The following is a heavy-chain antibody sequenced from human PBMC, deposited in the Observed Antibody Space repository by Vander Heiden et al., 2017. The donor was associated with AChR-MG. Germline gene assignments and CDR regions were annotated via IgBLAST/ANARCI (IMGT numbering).Heavy chain of an antibody. Sequence: LQLQESGPGLVKPSETLSLTCTVPGGPISSSSYYWGWTRQPQGKGLEWIGRSYYSGSTYYNPSLKSRVTISVDTSKNQFSLKLSSVTAADTAVYYCARPSDLAYCGGDCYLDAFDIWGQGTMVTVSS. CDR2: SYYSGST. CDR1: GGPISSSSYY. V-gene: IGHV4-39*01. D-gene: IGHD2-21*02. CDR3: ARPSDLAYCGGDCYLDAFDI. J-gene: IGHJ3*02.